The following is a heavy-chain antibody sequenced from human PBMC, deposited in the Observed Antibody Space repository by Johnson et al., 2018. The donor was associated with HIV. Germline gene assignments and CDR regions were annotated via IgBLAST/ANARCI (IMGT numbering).Heavy chain of an antibody. CDR3: AKAVAKVGAGMSFDF. D-gene: IGHD1-26*01. V-gene: IGHV3-7*02. CDR1: GFTFSSYW. J-gene: IGHJ3*01. CDR2: IKQDGIEK. Sequence: MRLVESGGGLVQPGGSLRLSCGASGFTFSSYWMSLVRQAPGKGLEWVANIKQDGIEKYYVDSVKGRFTISRDNAKNSLYLQMSSLRAEDTAVYYCAKAVAKVGAGMSFDFWGQGTMVTVSS.